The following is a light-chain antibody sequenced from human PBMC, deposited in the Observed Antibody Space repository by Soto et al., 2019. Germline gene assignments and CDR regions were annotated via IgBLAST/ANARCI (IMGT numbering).Light chain of an antibody. Sequence: DIQMTQSPSSLSASVGDRVTITCRASQGIRNYLAWYQQKPGKVPQLLIYAASTLQSGVPSRFSGSGSGTDXTLXXSSLQPEDVAXXXXQKYNSAPWTFGQGTKVEIK. CDR1: QGIRNY. V-gene: IGKV1-27*01. CDR2: AAS. J-gene: IGKJ1*01. CDR3: QKYNSAPWT.